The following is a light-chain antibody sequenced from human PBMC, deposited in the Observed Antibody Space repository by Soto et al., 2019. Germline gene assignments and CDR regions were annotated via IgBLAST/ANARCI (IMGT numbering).Light chain of an antibody. CDR1: QSVSSSY. J-gene: IGKJ1*01. V-gene: IGKV3-20*01. CDR3: QQYGSSWT. CDR2: GAS. Sequence: EIVLTQSPGTLSLSPGERATLSCRASQSVSSSYLAWYQQKPGQAPRLLIYGASSRATGIPDRFSGSGSGTDFTLTISRLEAEDFALYYCQQYGSSWTFGQGTKVEIK.